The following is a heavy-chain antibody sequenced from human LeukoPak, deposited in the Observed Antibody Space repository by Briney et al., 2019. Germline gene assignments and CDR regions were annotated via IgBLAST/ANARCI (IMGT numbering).Heavy chain of an antibody. J-gene: IGHJ4*02. Sequence: PSETLSLTCTVSGGSISSSGYYWGWIRQPPGKGLEWIGSIYYSGSTYYNPSLKSRVTISVDTSKNQFSLKLSSVTAADTAVYYCARPAPRYYYGSGSYYFDYWGQGTLVTVSS. CDR1: GGSISSSGYY. V-gene: IGHV4-39*01. D-gene: IGHD3-10*01. CDR3: ARPAPRYYYGSGSYYFDY. CDR2: IYYSGST.